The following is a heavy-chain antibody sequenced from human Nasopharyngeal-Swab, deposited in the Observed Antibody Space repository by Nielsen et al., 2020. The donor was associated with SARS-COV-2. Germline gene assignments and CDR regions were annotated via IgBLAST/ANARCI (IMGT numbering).Heavy chain of an antibody. J-gene: IGHJ6*02. CDR3: AKTPTNYGMDV. Sequence: SLKISCAASGFTFDDYARRWVRQAPGKRLEWVPGISWNSGSIGYADSVKGRFTISRDNAKNSLYLQLNSLRAEDTAFYYCAKTPTNYGMDVWGQGTTVTVSS. CDR1: GFTFDDYA. V-gene: IGHV3-9*01. CDR2: ISWNSGSI.